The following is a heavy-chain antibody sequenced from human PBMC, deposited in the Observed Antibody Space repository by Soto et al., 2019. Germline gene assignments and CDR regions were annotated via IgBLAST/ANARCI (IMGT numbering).Heavy chain of an antibody. CDR1: GGSFSGYY. V-gene: IGHV4-34*01. CDR3: ARGWGRIFDY. CDR2: INHSGST. D-gene: IGHD7-27*01. J-gene: IGHJ4*02. Sequence: QVQLQQWGAGLLKPSETLSLTCAVYGGSFSGYYWNWIRQPPGKGLEWIGEINHSGSTNYTPSLKSRVTLSVDTSQNQFSLKLSSVPAADTAVYYCARGWGRIFDYWGPGTLVTVSS.